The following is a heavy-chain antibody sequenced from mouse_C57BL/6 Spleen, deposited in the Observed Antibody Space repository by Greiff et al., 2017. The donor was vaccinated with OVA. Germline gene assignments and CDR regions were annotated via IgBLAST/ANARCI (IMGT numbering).Heavy chain of an antibody. CDR1: GYAFSSSW. CDR2: IYPGDGDT. D-gene: IGHD2-1*01. Sequence: QVQLQQSGPELVKPGASVKISCKASGYAFSSSWMNWVKQRPGKGLEWIGRIYPGDGDTNYNGKFKGKATLTADKSSSTAYMQLSSLTSEDSAVYFCARVRYGNSLLDYWGQGTTLTVSS. CDR3: ARVRYGNSLLDY. J-gene: IGHJ2*01. V-gene: IGHV1-82*01.